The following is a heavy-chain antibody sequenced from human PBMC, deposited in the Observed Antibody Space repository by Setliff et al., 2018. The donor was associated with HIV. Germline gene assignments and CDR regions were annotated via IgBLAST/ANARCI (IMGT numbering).Heavy chain of an antibody. D-gene: IGHD3-22*01. Sequence: AGGSLRLSCAASGFTFNSHPMHWVRQAPGKGLEWVAVISSDGTNKYYAGSVEGRFTISRDNSRNTLYLQMNSLTTEDTALYYCARDGITMTVVDDDTFDIWGHGTMVTVSS. CDR3: ARDGITMTVVDDDTFDI. V-gene: IGHV3-30*04. CDR2: ISSDGTNK. J-gene: IGHJ3*02. CDR1: GFTFNSHP.